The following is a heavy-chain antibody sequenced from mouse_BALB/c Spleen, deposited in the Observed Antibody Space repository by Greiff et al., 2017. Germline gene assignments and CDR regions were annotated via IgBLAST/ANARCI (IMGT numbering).Heavy chain of an antibody. CDR2: IDPETGGT. V-gene: IGHV1-15*01. J-gene: IGHJ4*01. CDR1: GYTFTDYE. Sequence: VQLQQSGAELVRPGASVTLSCKASGYTFTDYEMHWVKQTPVHGLEWIGAIDPETGGTAYNQKFKGKATLTADKSSSTAYMELRSLTSEDSAVYYCTRYLYYYGYDGYAMDYWGQGTSVTVSS. CDR3: TRYLYYYGYDGYAMDY. D-gene: IGHD2-2*01.